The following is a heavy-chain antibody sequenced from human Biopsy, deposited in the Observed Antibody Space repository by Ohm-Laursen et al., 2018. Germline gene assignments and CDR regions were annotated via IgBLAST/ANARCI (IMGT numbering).Heavy chain of an antibody. CDR3: ARKSFYESGGFDY. J-gene: IGHJ4*02. D-gene: IGHD3-22*01. V-gene: IGHV1-2*02. CDR1: GYTFNDYY. Sequence: SVKVSCKTSGYTFNDYYIHWVRQAPGQGLEWMGWSKPNHNTKYAEKFQDRVTLTRDTTTGTAYMELSSLRRDDTAIYYCARKSFYESGGFDYWGQGTLVTVSS. CDR2: SKPNHNT.